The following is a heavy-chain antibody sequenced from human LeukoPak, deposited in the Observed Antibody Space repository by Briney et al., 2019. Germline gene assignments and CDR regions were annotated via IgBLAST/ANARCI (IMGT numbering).Heavy chain of an antibody. CDR1: GFIFSDYW. V-gene: IGHV3-7*01. J-gene: IGHJ4*02. CDR3: ARAKVSDY. CDR2: IKQDGSEK. D-gene: IGHD1-14*01. Sequence: GGSLRLSSAASGFIFSDYWMSWVRQAPGKGLEWVANIKQDGSEKFYVDSVKGRFTISRDNAKNSLYLQMNSLRAEDTAVYYCARAKVSDYWGQGTLVTVSS.